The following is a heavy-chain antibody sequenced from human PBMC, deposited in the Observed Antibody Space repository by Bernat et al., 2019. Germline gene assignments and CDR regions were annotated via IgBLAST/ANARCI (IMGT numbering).Heavy chain of an antibody. CDR3: ARVVGANYFDY. CDR2: IYYSGST. J-gene: IGHJ4*02. V-gene: IGHV4-39*01. CDR1: GGSISSRSYY. D-gene: IGHD1-26*01. Sequence: QLQLQESGPGLVRPSETLSLTCTVSGGSISSRSYYWGWIRQPPGKGLEWIGTIYYSGSTYYNPSLKSRVTISVDTSKNQFSLKLSSMTAADTAVYSCARVVGANYFDYWGQGTLVTVSS.